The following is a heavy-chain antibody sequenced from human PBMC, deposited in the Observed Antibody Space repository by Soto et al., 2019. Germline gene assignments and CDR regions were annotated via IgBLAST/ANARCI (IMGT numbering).Heavy chain of an antibody. D-gene: IGHD2-15*01. CDR1: GGSISSYY. J-gene: IGHJ3*02. CDR2: IYYSGST. V-gene: IGHV4-59*01. CDR3: ARVSLGYCSGGSCFLDAFDI. Sequence: SETVSLTCTVSGGSISSYYWSWIRQPPGKGLEWIGYIYYSGSTNYNPSLKSRVTISVDTSKNQFSLKLSSVTAADTAVYYCARVSLGYCSGGSCFLDAFDIWGQGTMVT.